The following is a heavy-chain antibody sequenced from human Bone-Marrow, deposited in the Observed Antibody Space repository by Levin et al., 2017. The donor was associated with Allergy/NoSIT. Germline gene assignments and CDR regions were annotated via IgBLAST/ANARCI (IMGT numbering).Heavy chain of an antibody. CDR1: GFTFSSYA. Sequence: GESLKISCAASGFTFSSYAMSWVRQAPGKGLEWVSAISGSGGSTYYADSVKGRFTISRDNSKNTLYLQMNSLRAEDTAVYYCAKVGVLRYFDWLLSSYYYYYMDVWGKGTTVTVSS. V-gene: IGHV3-23*01. CDR2: ISGSGGST. D-gene: IGHD3-9*01. CDR3: AKVGVLRYFDWLLSSYYYYYMDV. J-gene: IGHJ6*03.